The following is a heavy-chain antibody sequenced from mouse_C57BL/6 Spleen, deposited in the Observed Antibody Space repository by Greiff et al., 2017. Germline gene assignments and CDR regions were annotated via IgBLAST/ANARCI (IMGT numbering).Heavy chain of an antibody. Sequence: QVQLQQSGAELARPGASVKMSCKASGYTFTSYTMHWVKQRPGQGLEWIGYINPSSGYTKYNQKFKDKATLTADKSSSTASMQLSSLTSEASAYYCCARDYSSSLYAMDDWGQGTSVTVSS. CDR1: GYTFTSYT. J-gene: IGHJ4*01. V-gene: IGHV1-4*01. CDR2: INPSSGYT. D-gene: IGHD1-1*01. CDR3: ARDYSSSLYAMDD.